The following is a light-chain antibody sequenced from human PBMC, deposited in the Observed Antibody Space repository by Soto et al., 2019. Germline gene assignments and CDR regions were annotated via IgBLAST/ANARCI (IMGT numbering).Light chain of an antibody. CDR3: LFYYGGVHV. V-gene: IGLV7-43*01. CDR1: TGAVTSGYY. CDR2: STD. Sequence: QAVVTQEPSLTVSPGGTVTLTCGSSTGAVTSGYYPNWFQQKPGQAPRPLIYSTDNKYSWTPARCSGSLLGGKAALTLSRVQLGAEAAYSCLFYYGGVHVFGPGTKLTVL. J-gene: IGLJ1*01.